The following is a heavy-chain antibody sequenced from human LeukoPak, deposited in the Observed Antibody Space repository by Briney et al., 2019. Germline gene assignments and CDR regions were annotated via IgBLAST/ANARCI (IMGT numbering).Heavy chain of an antibody. CDR3: VKNSGIWSF. J-gene: IGHJ4*02. CDR2: ISGTGDRT. V-gene: IGHV3-23*01. Sequence: PGGSLRLSRAASGFTFDTTDMTWVRQAPGKGPEWLSCISGTGDRTYYADSVRGRFTISRDNSKNMLYLQMTSLRVEDTATYYCVKNSGIWSFWGRGTLAAVSS. CDR1: GFTFDTTD. D-gene: IGHD1-26*01.